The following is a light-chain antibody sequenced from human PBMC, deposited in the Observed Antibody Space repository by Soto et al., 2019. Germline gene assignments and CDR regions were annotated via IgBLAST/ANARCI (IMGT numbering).Light chain of an antibody. CDR2: DAS. CDR3: QQYSRYRT. Sequence: DIQMTQSPSTLSASVGDRVTITCRASQSISSWLAWYQQKPGKAPNLLIYDASSLQSGVPSRFSGSGSGTEFTLTISSLQPDDLATYYCQQYSRYRTFGQGTKVEIK. CDR1: QSISSW. J-gene: IGKJ1*01. V-gene: IGKV1-5*01.